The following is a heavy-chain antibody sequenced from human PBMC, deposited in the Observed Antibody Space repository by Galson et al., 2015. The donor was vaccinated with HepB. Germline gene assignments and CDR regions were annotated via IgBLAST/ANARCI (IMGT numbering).Heavy chain of an antibody. CDR3: ARDDDYGDSHYYYYMDV. Sequence: SLRLSCAASGFIFSSYGFHWVRQAPGKGLEWVAVLWYDGKTEYYADSAKGRFTISRDNFENTVYLQMNSLRAEDTAVYYCARDDDYGDSHYYYYMDVWGKGTTVTVSS. CDR1: GFIFSSYG. J-gene: IGHJ6*03. D-gene: IGHD4-17*01. CDR2: LWYDGKTE. V-gene: IGHV3-33*08.